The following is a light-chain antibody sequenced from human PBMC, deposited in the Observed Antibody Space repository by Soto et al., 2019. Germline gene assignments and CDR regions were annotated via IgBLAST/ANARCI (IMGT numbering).Light chain of an antibody. J-gene: IGKJ1*01. CDR1: QSIRSW. CDR2: NAS. V-gene: IGKV1-5*03. Sequence: DIQMTQSPSTLSASVGDRVTITCRASQSIRSWLAWYQQKPGKAPNLLIYNASSLQSGVPSRFSGSGSGTEFTLTISSLQPDDSATYYCQQYNSYSGTFGQGTKVEIK. CDR3: QQYNSYSGT.